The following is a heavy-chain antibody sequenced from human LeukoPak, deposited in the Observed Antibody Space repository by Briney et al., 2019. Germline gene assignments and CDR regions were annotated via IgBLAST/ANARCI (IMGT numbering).Heavy chain of an antibody. CDR3: AKEEQYSYAI. D-gene: IGHD5-18*01. Sequence: GRSLRLSCAASGFTFSSYGMHWVRQAPGKGLEWVAVISYDGSNKYYADSVKGRFTISRDNSKNTLYLQMNSLRAEDTAVYYCAKEEQYSYAIWGQGTLVTVSS. V-gene: IGHV3-30*18. J-gene: IGHJ4*02. CDR2: ISYDGSNK. CDR1: GFTFSSYG.